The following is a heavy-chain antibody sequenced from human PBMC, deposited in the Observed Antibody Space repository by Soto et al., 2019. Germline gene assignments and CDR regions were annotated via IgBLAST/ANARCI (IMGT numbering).Heavy chain of an antibody. D-gene: IGHD3-10*01. J-gene: IGHJ6*02. Sequence: GASVKVSCKASGVTFSSYAISWVRQAPGQGLEWMGGIIPIFGTANYAQKFQGRVTITADESTSTAYMELSSLRSEDTAVYYCARGGYYGSGSIGGMDVWGQGTTVTVS. CDR2: IIPIFGTA. CDR1: GVTFSSYA. CDR3: ARGGYYGSGSIGGMDV. V-gene: IGHV1-69*13.